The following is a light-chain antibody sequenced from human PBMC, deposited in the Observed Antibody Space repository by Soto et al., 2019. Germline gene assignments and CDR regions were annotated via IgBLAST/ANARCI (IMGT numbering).Light chain of an antibody. CDR3: QQYGSSPQT. Sequence: EIVLTQSPATLSLSPWEIATLSLMSIGIIVNYLGLYQQNPGQSPSLLIYDASNSATGIPARFGGSGSETDFTLPISSLEPEDSPVYSCQQYGSSPQTFGQGPKVDI. CDR2: DAS. CDR1: GIIVNY. J-gene: IGKJ1*01. V-gene: IGKV3-11*01.